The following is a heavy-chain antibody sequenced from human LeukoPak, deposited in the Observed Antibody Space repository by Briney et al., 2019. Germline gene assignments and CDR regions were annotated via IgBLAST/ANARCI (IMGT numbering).Heavy chain of an antibody. Sequence: PGGSLRLSCAASGFTFDDYGMSWVRQAPGKGLEWVSYISSSGSTIYYADSVKGRFTISRDNAKNSLYLQMNSLRAEDTAVYYCARPDSSGYYSDYYYMDVWGKGTTVTVSS. D-gene: IGHD3-22*01. J-gene: IGHJ6*03. CDR3: ARPDSSGYYSDYYYMDV. V-gene: IGHV3-48*04. CDR2: ISSSGSTI. CDR1: GFTFDDYG.